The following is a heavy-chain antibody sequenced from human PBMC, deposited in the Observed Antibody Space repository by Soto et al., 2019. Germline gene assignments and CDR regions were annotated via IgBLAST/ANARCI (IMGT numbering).Heavy chain of an antibody. CDR2: ISGSGGST. CDR3: AKASYYDSSGYSVRYDY. V-gene: IGHV3-23*01. Sequence: PGGSLRLSCAASGFTFGSYAMSWVRQAPGKGLKWVSAISGSGGSTYYADSVKGRFTISRDNSKNTLYLQKNSPTAENTSVYYCAKASYYDSSGYSVRYDYWGQGSLVTVSS. J-gene: IGHJ4*02. D-gene: IGHD3-22*01. CDR1: GFTFGSYA.